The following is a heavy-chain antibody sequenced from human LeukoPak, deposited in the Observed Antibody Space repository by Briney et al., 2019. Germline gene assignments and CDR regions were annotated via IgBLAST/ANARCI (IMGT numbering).Heavy chain of an antibody. V-gene: IGHV4-34*01. CDR3: ARGRLLDCSSTSCRGRYYYYGMDV. Sequence: SETLSLTCAVYGGSFSGYFWSWIRQPPGKGLEWIGEINHSGSTNYNPSLKSRVTISVDTSKNQFSLKLSSVTAADTAVYYCARGRLLDCSSTSCRGRYYYYGMDVWGQGTTVTVSS. CDR2: INHSGST. J-gene: IGHJ6*02. D-gene: IGHD2-2*01. CDR1: GGSFSGYF.